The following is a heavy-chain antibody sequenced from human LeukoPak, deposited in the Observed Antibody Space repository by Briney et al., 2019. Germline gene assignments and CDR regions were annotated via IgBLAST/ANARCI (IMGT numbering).Heavy chain of an antibody. D-gene: IGHD2-15*01. CDR2: IYHGGSA. V-gene: IGHV4-30-2*01. J-gene: IGHJ5*02. CDR3: ARGGGWFDP. Sequence: SETLSLTCTVSGASISSGGYSWNWIRQPPGKALEYIGYIYHGGSAYYNPSLKSRVTISIDRSNNQFSLNLTSVTAADTAVYYCARGGGWFDPWGQGTLVTVSS. CDR1: GASISSGGYS.